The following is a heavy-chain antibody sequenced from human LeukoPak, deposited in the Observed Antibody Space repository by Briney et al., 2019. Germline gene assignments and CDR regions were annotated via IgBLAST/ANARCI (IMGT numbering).Heavy chain of an antibody. J-gene: IGHJ4*02. Sequence: GGSLRLSCAASGFTFSSYAMSWVRQAPGKGLEWVSAISGSGGSTYYADSVKGRLTISRDNSQNTLYLQMNSLRAEDTAVYYCARTYYDILTGSSVDYWGQGTLVTVSS. D-gene: IGHD3-9*01. CDR1: GFTFSSYA. CDR3: ARTYYDILTGSSVDY. CDR2: ISGSGGST. V-gene: IGHV3-23*01.